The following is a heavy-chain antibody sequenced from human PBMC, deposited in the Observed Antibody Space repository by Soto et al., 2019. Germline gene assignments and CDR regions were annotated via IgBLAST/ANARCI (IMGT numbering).Heavy chain of an antibody. Sequence: VASVKVSCKASGFTFRDYYIHWLRQAPGQGPEWMGLINPDSGGTRFAQKFQGWVTMTRDTSINTAYMELSRLRFKDTAVYYCARGFRGGDADWFDPWGQGTLVTVSS. CDR1: GFTFRDYY. CDR2: INPDSGGT. V-gene: IGHV1-2*04. D-gene: IGHD2-21*02. CDR3: ARGFRGGDADWFDP. J-gene: IGHJ5*02.